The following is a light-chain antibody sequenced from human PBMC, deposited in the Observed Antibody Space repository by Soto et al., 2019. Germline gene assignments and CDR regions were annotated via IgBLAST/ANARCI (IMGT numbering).Light chain of an antibody. J-gene: IGKJ2*01. CDR3: QQYDSSSYT. V-gene: IGKV3-20*01. CDR2: GAS. CDR1: QSVSSIY. Sequence: EIVLTQSPGTLSLSPGERATLSCRASQSVSSIYLAWYQQKPGQAPRLLIYGASSRATGIPDRFRGSGSGTDFTLTISRLEPEDFAVYYCQQYDSSSYTFDQGTKLEIK.